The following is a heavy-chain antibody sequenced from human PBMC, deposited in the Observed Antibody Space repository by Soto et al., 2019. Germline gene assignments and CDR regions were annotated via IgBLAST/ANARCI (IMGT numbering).Heavy chain of an antibody. J-gene: IGHJ4*02. CDR2: IYTSGRT. CDR1: GGSISRYY. V-gene: IGHV4-4*07. D-gene: IGHD3-16*02. CDR3: ARDRGSYDYVWGSYRGCLDY. Sequence: PSETLSLTCTVSGGSISRYYWSWIRQPAGKGLEWIGRIYTSGRTNYNPSLKSRVPMSVDTSKNQFSLKLSSVTAADPAVYYCARDRGSYDYVWGSYRGCLDYWGQGTLVTVSS.